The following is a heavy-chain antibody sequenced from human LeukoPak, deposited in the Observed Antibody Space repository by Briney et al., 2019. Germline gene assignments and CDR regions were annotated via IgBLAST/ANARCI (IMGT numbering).Heavy chain of an antibody. J-gene: IGHJ4*02. CDR1: GFTFSSYA. CDR2: MSYDGSDR. Sequence: GRSLRLSCAASGFTFSSYAMHWVRQAPGKGLEWVAVMSYDGSDRYYADSVKGRFTISRDNAKNSLYLQMNSLRAEDTAVYYCARKMGRKYYYDSSFDYWGQGTLVTVSS. CDR3: ARKMGRKYYYDSSFDY. D-gene: IGHD3-22*01. V-gene: IGHV3-30-3*01.